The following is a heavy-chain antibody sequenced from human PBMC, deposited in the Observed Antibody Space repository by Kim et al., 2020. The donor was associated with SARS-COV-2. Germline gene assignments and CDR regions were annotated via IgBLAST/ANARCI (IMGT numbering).Heavy chain of an antibody. J-gene: IGHJ4*02. CDR2: IVVGSGNT. Sequence: SVKVSCKASGFTFTSSAVQWVRQARGQRLEWIGWIVVGSGNTNYAQKFQERVTITRDMSTSTAYMELSSLRSEDTAVYYCAAGGDGQAFGYFDYWGQGTLVTVSS. D-gene: IGHD3-10*01. V-gene: IGHV1-58*01. CDR3: AAGGDGQAFGYFDY. CDR1: GFTFTSSA.